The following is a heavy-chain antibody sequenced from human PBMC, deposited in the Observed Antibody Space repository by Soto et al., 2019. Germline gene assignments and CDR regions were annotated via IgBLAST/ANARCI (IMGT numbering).Heavy chain of an antibody. V-gene: IGHV4-59*11. J-gene: IGHJ4*02. CDR1: EGSSRGHC. D-gene: IGHD6-13*01. Sequence: SLTLSLRYSVAEGSSRGHCGSWILQHQGKGLEWIGYVYNSGSTNYNPSLNSRVTISEDTSKSQFSLKVNSMTAADTAVYYCARYRREAVAGYTLDNWGQGILVTVSS. CDR2: VYNSGST. CDR3: ARYRREAVAGYTLDN.